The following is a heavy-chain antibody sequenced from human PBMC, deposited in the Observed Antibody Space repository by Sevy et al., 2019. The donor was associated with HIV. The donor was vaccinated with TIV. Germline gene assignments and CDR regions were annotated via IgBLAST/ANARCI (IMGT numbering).Heavy chain of an antibody. J-gene: IGHJ4*02. CDR1: GFTFSEYG. CDR2: ISHDGRNNK. V-gene: IGHV3-33*08. Sequence: GGSLRLSCVASGFTFSEYGMHWVRQAPGKGLEWVAVISHDGRNNKYNADSVKGRFTISRDNSKNTLYLQMNSLRAEDTEIYYCARDRGEILRSAFNSWGQGTRVTVSS. CDR3: ARDRGEILRSAFNS. D-gene: IGHD3-10*01.